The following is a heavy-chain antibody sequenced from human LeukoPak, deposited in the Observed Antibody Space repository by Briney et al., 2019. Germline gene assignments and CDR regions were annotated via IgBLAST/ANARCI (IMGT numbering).Heavy chain of an antibody. CDR1: GFTFSSYA. CDR2: ISGSGGST. Sequence: GSLRLSCAASGFTFSSYAMSWVRQAPGKGLEWVSAISGSGGSTYYADSVKGRFTISRDNSKNTVYLQMNSLRAEDTAVYYCARMVFYYDRSGYYYFDYWGQGTLVTVSS. CDR3: ARMVFYYDRSGYYYFDY. J-gene: IGHJ4*02. V-gene: IGHV3-23*01. D-gene: IGHD3-22*01.